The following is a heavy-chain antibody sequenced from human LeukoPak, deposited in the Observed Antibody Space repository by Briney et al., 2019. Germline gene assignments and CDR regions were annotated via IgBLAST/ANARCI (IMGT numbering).Heavy chain of an antibody. J-gene: IGHJ3*02. CDR3: ANEYSKGDI. CDR1: GFTFPNYV. V-gene: IGHV3-23*01. Sequence: GGSLRLSCAASGFTFPNYVMSWVRQTPGKGLEWLSAISGSGGHTYYADSVKGRFTISRDNSKNMLYLQMNSLRAEDAAVYYCANEYSKGDIWGQGTMVTVSS. D-gene: IGHD4-11*01. CDR2: ISGSGGHT.